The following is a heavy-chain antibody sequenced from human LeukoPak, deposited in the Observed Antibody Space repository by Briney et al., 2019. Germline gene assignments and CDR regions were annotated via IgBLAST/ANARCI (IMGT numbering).Heavy chain of an antibody. CDR1: GFTFSSYA. V-gene: IGHV3-23*01. CDR2: ISGSGGST. CDR3: ARAGSRWGYGRYYYYMDV. Sequence: GGSLRLSCAASGFTFSSYAMSWVRQAPGKGLEWVSAISGSGGSTYYADSVKGRFTISRDNSKSTLYLQMNSLRAEDTAVYYCARAGSRWGYGRYYYYMDVWGKGTTVTISS. J-gene: IGHJ6*03. D-gene: IGHD5-12*01.